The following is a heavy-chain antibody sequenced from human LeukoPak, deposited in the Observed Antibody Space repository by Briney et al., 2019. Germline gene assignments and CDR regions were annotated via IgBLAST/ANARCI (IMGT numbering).Heavy chain of an antibody. Sequence: PGGSLRLSCAASGFTFSSYSMNWVRQAPGKGLEWVSSISSSSYIYYADSVKGRFTISRDNAKNSLYLQMNSLRAEDTAVYYCARGDLLWFGELYYYYYGMDVWGQGTTVTVSS. V-gene: IGHV3-21*01. D-gene: IGHD3-10*01. CDR2: ISSSSYI. CDR3: ARGDLLWFGELYYYYYGMDV. CDR1: GFTFSSYS. J-gene: IGHJ6*02.